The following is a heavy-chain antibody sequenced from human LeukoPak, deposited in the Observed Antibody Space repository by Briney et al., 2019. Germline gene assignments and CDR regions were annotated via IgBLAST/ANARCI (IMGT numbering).Heavy chain of an antibody. Sequence: SGTLSLTCAVYGGSFSGYYWSWIRQPPGKGLEWIGEINHSGSTNYNPSLKSRVTISVDTSKNQFSLKLSSVTAADTAVYYCARDYYYDSSGYGAFDIWGQGTMVTVSS. V-gene: IGHV4-34*01. CDR1: GGSFSGYY. D-gene: IGHD3-22*01. CDR2: INHSGST. CDR3: ARDYYYDSSGYGAFDI. J-gene: IGHJ3*02.